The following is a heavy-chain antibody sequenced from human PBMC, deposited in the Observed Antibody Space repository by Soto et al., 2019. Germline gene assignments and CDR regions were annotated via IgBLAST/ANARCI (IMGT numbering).Heavy chain of an antibody. Sequence: ASVKVSCKASGYTFTSYYMHWVRQAPGQGLEWMGIINPSGGSTSYAQKFQGRVTMTRDTSTSTVFMELSSLRSEDTAVYYCARDQLEWNYFDYWGQGTLVTVSS. CDR2: INPSGGST. J-gene: IGHJ4*02. CDR1: GYTFTSYY. V-gene: IGHV1-46*01. D-gene: IGHD6-6*01. CDR3: ARDQLEWNYFDY.